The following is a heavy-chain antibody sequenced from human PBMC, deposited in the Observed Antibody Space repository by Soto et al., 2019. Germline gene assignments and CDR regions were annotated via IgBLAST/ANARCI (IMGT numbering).Heavy chain of an antibody. CDR1: GLTLSNYA. J-gene: IGHJ4*02. D-gene: IGHD6-19*01. CDR3: ARVPQAVAADY. CDR2: ISYDGSNR. V-gene: IGHV3-30-3*01. Sequence: QVQLVESGGGVVQPGRSLRLSCAASGLTLSNYAMHWVRQAPGKGLEWVAVISYDGSNRYYADSVKGRFTISRDNSKNTLYLQMNSLRAEDTAVYYWARVPQAVAADYWGQGTLVTVSS.